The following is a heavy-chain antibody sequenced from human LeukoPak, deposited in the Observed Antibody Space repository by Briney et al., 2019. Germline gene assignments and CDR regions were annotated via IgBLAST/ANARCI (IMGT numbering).Heavy chain of an antibody. CDR2: IYYSGST. CDR3: ARDSSGYFAFDY. D-gene: IGHD3-22*01. Sequence: SQTLSLTCTVSGGSISSGGYYWSWIRQHPGKDLEWIGYIYYSGSTYYNPSLKSRVTISVDTSKNQFSLNLSSVTAADTAVYYCARDSSGYFAFDYWGQGTLVTVSS. J-gene: IGHJ4*02. CDR1: GGSISSGGYY. V-gene: IGHV4-31*03.